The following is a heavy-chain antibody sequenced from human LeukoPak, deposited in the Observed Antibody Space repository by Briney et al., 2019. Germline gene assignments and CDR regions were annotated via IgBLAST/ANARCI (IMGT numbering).Heavy chain of an antibody. Sequence: GASVKVSCKGSGGTFSIYAISWVRQAPGQGLEWMGGIIPIFGTANYAQKFQGRVTITTDESTSTAYMELSSLRSEDTAVYYSARDSHYYDRSGRWGWFDPWGQGTLVTVSS. D-gene: IGHD3-22*01. V-gene: IGHV1-69*05. CDR2: IIPIFGTA. CDR1: GGTFSIYA. J-gene: IGHJ5*02. CDR3: ARDSHYYDRSGRWGWFDP.